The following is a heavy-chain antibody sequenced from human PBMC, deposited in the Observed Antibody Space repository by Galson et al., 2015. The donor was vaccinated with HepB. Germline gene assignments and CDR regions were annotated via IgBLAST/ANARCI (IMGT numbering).Heavy chain of an antibody. Sequence: SLRLSCAASGFTFSSYAMAWVRQAPGKGLEWVSAIGGGGGTTYYADSMKGRFTISRDNSKNTLYLQMNSLRAEDTAVYYCAKDLGDTAMVFDYWGQGTLVTVSS. CDR3: AKDLGDTAMVFDY. V-gene: IGHV3-23*01. CDR1: GFTFSSYA. D-gene: IGHD5-18*01. J-gene: IGHJ4*02. CDR2: IGGGGGTT.